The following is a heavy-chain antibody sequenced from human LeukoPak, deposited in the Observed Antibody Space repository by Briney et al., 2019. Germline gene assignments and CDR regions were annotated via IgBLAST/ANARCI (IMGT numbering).Heavy chain of an antibody. D-gene: IGHD5-24*01. CDR3: ARSPLDGYNYLDY. CDR1: GLTFSTNP. V-gene: IGHV3-30*04. CDR2: ISYDGNAK. Sequence: GGSLRLSCAASGLTFSTNPMHWVRQAPGKGLEWVAVISYDGNAKYYADSVRGRFTISRDNPKNTLYLQMNSLRPEDTAVYYCARSPLDGYNYLDYWGQGTLVTVSS. J-gene: IGHJ4*02.